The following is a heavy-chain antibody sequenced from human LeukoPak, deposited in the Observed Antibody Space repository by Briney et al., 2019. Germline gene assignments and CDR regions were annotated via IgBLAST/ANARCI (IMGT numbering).Heavy chain of an antibody. V-gene: IGHV3-48*02. CDR2: ISSSGNTI. Sequence: PGGSLRLSCVASGFTFSSYSMNWVRQAPGKGLEWVSYISSSGNTIYYADSVKGRFTISRDNAKNSLYLQMNSLRDEDTALYYCARVWGSGSYFLGRLDYWSQGTLVTVSS. CDR3: ARVWGSGSYFLGRLDY. D-gene: IGHD3-10*01. J-gene: IGHJ4*02. CDR1: GFTFSSYS.